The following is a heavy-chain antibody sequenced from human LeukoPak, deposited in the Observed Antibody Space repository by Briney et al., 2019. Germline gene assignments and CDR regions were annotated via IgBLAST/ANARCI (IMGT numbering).Heavy chain of an antibody. Sequence: PSETLSLTCTVSGGSISSYYWSWIRQPPGKGLEWIGYIYYSGSTNYNPSLKSRVTISVDTSKNQFSLKLGSVTAADTAVYYCARQIRGAFSTGITLIRGVRRSYYYMDVWDKGTTVTVSS. CDR1: GGSISSYY. V-gene: IGHV4-59*01. D-gene: IGHD3-10*01. CDR2: IYYSGST. J-gene: IGHJ6*03. CDR3: ARQIRGAFSTGITLIRGVRRSYYYMDV.